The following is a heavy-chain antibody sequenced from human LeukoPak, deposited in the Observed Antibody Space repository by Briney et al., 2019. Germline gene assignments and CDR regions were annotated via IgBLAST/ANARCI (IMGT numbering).Heavy chain of an antibody. CDR2: IYYSGST. V-gene: IGHV4-59*11. CDR3: ARGAMFLLNY. J-gene: IGHJ4*02. CDR1: GGSISSHY. D-gene: IGHD3-10*02. Sequence: SETLSLTCTVSGGSISSHYWSWIRQPPGNGLEWIGYIYYSGSTNYNPSLKSRVTISVDTSKNQFSLKLSSVTAADTAVYYCARGAMFLLNYWGQGTLVTVSS.